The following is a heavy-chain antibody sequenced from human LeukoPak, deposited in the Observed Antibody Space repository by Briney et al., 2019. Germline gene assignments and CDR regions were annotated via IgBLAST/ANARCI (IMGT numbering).Heavy chain of an antibody. CDR3: ARGPRITLVRGGQWYHYMDV. Sequence: GVSVKVSCKASGYTFANYYIHLVRQAPGQGLEWMGLINPSGGSTNYAQKFQGRVTMTRDTSTRTVYMELSSLRSEDTAVYYCARGPRITLVRGGQWYHYMDVWGKGTTVTISS. CDR1: GYTFANYY. V-gene: IGHV1-46*01. J-gene: IGHJ6*03. D-gene: IGHD3-10*01. CDR2: INPSGGST.